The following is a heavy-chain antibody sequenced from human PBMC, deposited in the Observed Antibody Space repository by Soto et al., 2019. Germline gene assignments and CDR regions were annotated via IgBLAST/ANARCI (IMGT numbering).Heavy chain of an antibody. CDR3: ARQIYDSDTGPNFQYYFES. V-gene: IGHV5-10-1*01. CDR1: GYSLAGYW. CDR2: IDPSDSQT. J-gene: IGHJ4*02. D-gene: IGHD3-22*01. Sequence: RGESLKISCKGSGYSLAGYWITWVRQKPGKGLEWMGRIDPSDSQTYYSPSFRGHVTISATKSITTVFLQWSSLRASDTAMYYCARQIYDSDTGPNFQYYFESWGQGTPVTVSS.